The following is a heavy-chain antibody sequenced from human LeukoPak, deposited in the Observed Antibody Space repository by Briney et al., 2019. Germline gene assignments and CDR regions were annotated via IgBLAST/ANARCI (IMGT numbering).Heavy chain of an antibody. J-gene: IGHJ4*02. CDR1: GFTFDDYA. D-gene: IGHD2-21*02. CDR3: ARTTYCGGDCYFDN. V-gene: IGHV3-43D*03. CDR2: ISWDGGSP. Sequence: GSLRLSCAASGFTFDDYAMHWVRQAPGKGLEWVSLISWDGGSPYYADSVKGRFTISRDNSTNSLYLQMNSLRTEDIALYYCARTTYCGGDCYFDNWGQGTLVIVSS.